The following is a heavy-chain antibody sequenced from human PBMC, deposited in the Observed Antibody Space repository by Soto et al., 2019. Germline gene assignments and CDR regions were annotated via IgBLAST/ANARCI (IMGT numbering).Heavy chain of an antibody. CDR1: GFTFSSYG. Sequence: GGSLRLSCAASGFTFSSYGMYWVRQAPGKGLEWVAIISYDEDTKYYADSVKGRFTISRDNSKNTLYLQMNNLRAEDTAVYYCVMFFCTKCGIFYYCLDVWGQGTLVTVSS. V-gene: IGHV3-30*03. D-gene: IGHD2-21*01. CDR3: VMFFCTKCGIFYYCLDV. CDR2: ISYDEDTK. J-gene: IGHJ5*02.